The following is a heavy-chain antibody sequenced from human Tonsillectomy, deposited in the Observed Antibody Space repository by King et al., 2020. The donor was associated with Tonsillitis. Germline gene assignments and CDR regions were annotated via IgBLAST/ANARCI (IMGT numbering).Heavy chain of an antibody. Sequence: VQLVESGGGLVQPGGALRLSCAASGFIFSNYALSWVRQAPGTGLEVSALSGSGGSTYYAVSVKGRFTISRDTSKNTLYLQMNSLRAEDTAVYYCSKSRERGGSYYSTSFDYWGQGAPVTVSS. CDR2: LSGSGGST. CDR1: GFIFSNYA. V-gene: IGHV3-23*04. J-gene: IGHJ4*02. D-gene: IGHD1-26*01. CDR3: SKSRERGGSYYSTSFDY.